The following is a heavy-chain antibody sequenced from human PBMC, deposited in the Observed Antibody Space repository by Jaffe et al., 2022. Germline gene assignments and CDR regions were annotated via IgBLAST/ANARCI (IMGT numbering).Heavy chain of an antibody. V-gene: IGHV4-34*01. D-gene: IGHD3-10*01. CDR1: GGSFSGYY. Sequence: QVQLQQWGAGLLKPSETLSLTCAVYGGSFSGYYWSWIRQPPGKGLEWIGEINHSGSTNYNPSLKSRVTISVDTSKNQFSLKLSSVTAADTAVYYCARVPGRLNYYGSGRRGGYFDYWGQGTLVTVSS. J-gene: IGHJ4*02. CDR2: INHSGST. CDR3: ARVPGRLNYYGSGRRGGYFDY.